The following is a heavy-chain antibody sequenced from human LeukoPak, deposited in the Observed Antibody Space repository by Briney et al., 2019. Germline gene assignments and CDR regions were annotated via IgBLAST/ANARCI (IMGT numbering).Heavy chain of an antibody. V-gene: IGHV4-59*01. CDR2: IYYSGST. CDR3: ARVKNGGYGFWYFDL. D-gene: IGHD4-17*01. J-gene: IGHJ2*01. Sequence: PSETLSLTCTVSGGSISSYYWSWIRQPPGKGLEWIGYIYYSGSTNYNPSLKSRVTLSIDTSKNELSLKLSSVTAADTAVYYCARVKNGGYGFWYFDLWGRGTLVTVSS. CDR1: GGSISSYY.